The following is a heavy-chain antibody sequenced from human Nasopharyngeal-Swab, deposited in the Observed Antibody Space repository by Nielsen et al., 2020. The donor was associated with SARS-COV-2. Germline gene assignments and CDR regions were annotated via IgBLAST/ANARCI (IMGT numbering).Heavy chain of an antibody. CDR1: GGSFSGYY. CDR2: INHSGST. V-gene: IGHV4-34*01. D-gene: IGHD3-22*01. J-gene: IGHJ6*02. CDR3: ASRKYYYDSSGYFNYYYYYGMDV. Sequence: SDTLSLTCAVYGGSFSGYYWSWIRQRPGKGLEWIGEINHSGSTNYNPSLKSRVTISVDTSKNPFSLRLSSVTAAGTAVYYCASRKYYYDSSGYFNYYYYYGMDVWGQGTTVTVSS.